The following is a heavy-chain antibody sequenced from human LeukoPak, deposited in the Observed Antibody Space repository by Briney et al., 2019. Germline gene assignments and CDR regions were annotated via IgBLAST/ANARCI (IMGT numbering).Heavy chain of an antibody. CDR1: GFTFSSYW. D-gene: IGHD3-22*01. V-gene: IGHV3-74*01. CDR3: ARGHDSSGSCDI. CDR2: INGDGTST. Sequence: GGSLRLSCAASGFTFSSYWMHWVRQAPGKGLVWVSRINGDGTSTSYADSVKGRFTISRDNAKNTLYLQMNSLRAEDTAVYYCARGHDSSGSCDIWGQGTMVTVSS. J-gene: IGHJ3*02.